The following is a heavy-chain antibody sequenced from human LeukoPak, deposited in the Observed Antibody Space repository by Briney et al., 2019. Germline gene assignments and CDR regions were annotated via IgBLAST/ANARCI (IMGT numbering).Heavy chain of an antibody. CDR3: ARDLPTRDYYDSSGYYRY. D-gene: IGHD3-22*01. V-gene: IGHV1-18*01. CDR2: ISAYNGNT. J-gene: IGHJ4*02. Sequence: GASVKLSCKASAYTFTSYGISWLRQAPGQGLEWMGLISAYNGNTNYAQKLQGRVTMTTDTSTSTAYMELRSLRSDDTAVYYCARDLPTRDYYDSSGYYRYWGQGTLVTVSS. CDR1: AYTFTSYG.